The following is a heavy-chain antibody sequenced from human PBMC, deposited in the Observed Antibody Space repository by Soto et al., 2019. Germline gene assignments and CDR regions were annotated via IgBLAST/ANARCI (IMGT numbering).Heavy chain of an antibody. Sequence: QVQLVQSGAEVKTPGSSVKVSCKASGGSFTSYAISWVRQAPGQGLEWMGGIIPIFGPTSSPQRFQGRVTISPDRSTGTVYMELASLGSCDTAVYYCAREPRPIVEPTTIRDWYFDVWGRGTLVTVSS. D-gene: IGHD2-21*02. CDR1: GGSFTSYA. CDR2: IIPIFGPT. J-gene: IGHJ2*01. CDR3: AREPRPIVEPTTIRDWYFDV. V-gene: IGHV1-69*14.